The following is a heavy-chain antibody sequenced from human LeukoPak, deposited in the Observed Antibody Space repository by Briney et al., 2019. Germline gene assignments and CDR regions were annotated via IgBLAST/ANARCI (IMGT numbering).Heavy chain of an antibody. J-gene: IGHJ4*02. D-gene: IGHD6-19*01. Sequence: ASVKVSCKASGGTFSSYVITWVRQAPGQGLNWRGGIIPMFGTADYAQKFQGRVTITADESTSTAYMQLSSLRSEDTAVYYCARGAYSSGSYYFDHWGQGTLVTVSS. CDR1: GGTFSSYV. V-gene: IGHV1-69*13. CDR3: ARGAYSSGSYYFDH. CDR2: IIPMFGTA.